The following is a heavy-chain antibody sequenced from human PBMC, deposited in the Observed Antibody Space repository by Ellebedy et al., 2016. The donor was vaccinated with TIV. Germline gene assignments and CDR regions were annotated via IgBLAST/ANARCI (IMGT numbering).Heavy chain of an antibody. J-gene: IGHJ6*03. V-gene: IGHV4-59*01. Sequence: SETLSLTXAVYAPSFSRYYWTFIRQPPGKRPEWIGYIYYRGSTNYNPSLKSRVTISVDTSKNQFSLKLSSVTAADTAVYYCARGTPVPYDFGSGYPNYYYYYYMDVWGKGTTITVSS. D-gene: IGHD3-3*01. CDR3: ARGTPVPYDFGSGYPNYYYYYYMDV. CDR2: IYYRGST. CDR1: APSFSRYY.